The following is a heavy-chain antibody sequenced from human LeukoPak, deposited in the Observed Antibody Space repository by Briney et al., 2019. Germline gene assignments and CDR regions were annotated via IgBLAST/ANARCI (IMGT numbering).Heavy chain of an antibody. CDR2: IKSKTDGGTT. V-gene: IGHV3-15*01. J-gene: IGHJ4*02. CDR1: GFTFSNAW. Sequence: GGSLRLSRAASGFTFSNAWMSWVRQAPGKGLEWVGRIKSKTDGGTTDYVAPVKGRFTISRDDSKNTLYLQMNSLKTEDTAVYYCTTDLRYGPAATLCFYWGQGTLVTVSS. CDR3: TTDLRYGPAATLCFY. D-gene: IGHD2-2*01.